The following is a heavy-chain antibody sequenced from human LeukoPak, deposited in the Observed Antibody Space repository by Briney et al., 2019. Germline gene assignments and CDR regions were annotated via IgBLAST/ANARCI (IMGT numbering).Heavy chain of an antibody. CDR1: GFAFSSYA. CDR3: ARELDYGDYEGVFDY. Sequence: GRSLRLSCAASGFAFSSYAMHWVRQAPGKGLEWVAVISYDGSNKYYADSVKGRFTISRDNSKNTLYLQMNSLRPEDTAVYYCARELDYGDYEGVFDYWGQGPLVTVSS. CDR2: ISYDGSNK. D-gene: IGHD4-17*01. V-gene: IGHV3-30-3*01. J-gene: IGHJ4*02.